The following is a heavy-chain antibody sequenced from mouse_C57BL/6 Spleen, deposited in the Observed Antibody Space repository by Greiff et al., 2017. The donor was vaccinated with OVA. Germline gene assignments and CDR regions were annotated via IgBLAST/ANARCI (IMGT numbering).Heavy chain of an antibody. V-gene: IGHV1-54*01. CDR3: ARSRYDYDDFDY. D-gene: IGHD2-4*01. Sequence: QVHVKQSGAELVRPGTSVKVSCKASGYAFTNYLIEWVKQRPGQGLEWIGVINPGSGGTNYNEKFKGKATLTADKSSSTAYMQLSSLTSEDSAVYFCARSRYDYDDFDYWGQGTTLTVSS. CDR1: GYAFTNYL. CDR2: INPGSGGT. J-gene: IGHJ2*01.